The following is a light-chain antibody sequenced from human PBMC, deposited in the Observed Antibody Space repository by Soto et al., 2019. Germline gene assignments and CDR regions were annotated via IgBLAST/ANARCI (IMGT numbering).Light chain of an antibody. CDR2: DVI. CDR3: CSYAGSYNVV. Sequence: QSALTQPRSVSGSPGQSVTISCTGTRSDVGGYDYVSWYQQYPGKAPKLMIYDVIKRPSGVPDHFSGSKSGNTASLTISGLQAEDEADYYCCSYAGSYNVVFGGGTKLTVL. J-gene: IGLJ2*01. CDR1: RSDVGGYDY. V-gene: IGLV2-11*01.